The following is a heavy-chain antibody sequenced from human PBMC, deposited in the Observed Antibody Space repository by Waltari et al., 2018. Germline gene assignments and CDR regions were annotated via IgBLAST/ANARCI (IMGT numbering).Heavy chain of an antibody. V-gene: IGHV2-26*01. J-gene: IGHJ4*02. CDR2: IFSNDEK. CDR3: ARIGITIFGVVTPFDY. CDR1: GFSLSNARMG. D-gene: IGHD3-3*01. Sequence: QVTLKESGPVLVKPTETLTLTCTVSGFSLSNARMGVSWIRQPPGKALEWLAHIFSNDEKSYSTSLKSRRTISKDTSKSQVVLTMTNMDPVDTATYYCARIGITIFGVVTPFDYWGQGTLVTVSS.